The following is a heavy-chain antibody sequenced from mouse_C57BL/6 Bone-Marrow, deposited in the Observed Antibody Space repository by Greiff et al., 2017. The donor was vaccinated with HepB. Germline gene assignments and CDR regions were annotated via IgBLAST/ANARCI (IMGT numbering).Heavy chain of an antibody. CDR3: ARILTTVVATDYAMDY. CDR2: INPNYGTT. CDR1: GYSFTDYN. V-gene: IGHV1-39*01. J-gene: IGHJ4*01. Sequence: EVQRVESGPELVKPGASVKISCKASGYSFTDYNMNWVKQSNGKSLEWIGVINPNYGTTSYNQKFKGKATLTVDQSSSTAYMQLNSLTSEDSAVYYCARILTTVVATDYAMDYWGQGTSVTVSS. D-gene: IGHD1-1*01.